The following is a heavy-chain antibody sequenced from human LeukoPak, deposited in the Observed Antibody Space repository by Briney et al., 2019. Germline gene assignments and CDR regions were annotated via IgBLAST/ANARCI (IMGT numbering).Heavy chain of an antibody. V-gene: IGHV3-23*01. CDR3: AKGIHDFWSGYYYYYYGMDV. J-gene: IGHJ6*02. CDR2: ISGSGGST. Sequence: GGSLRLSCAASGFTFSSYAMSWVRQAPGKGLEWVSAISGSGGSTYYADSVKGRFTISRDNSKNTLCLQMNSLRAEDTAVYYCAKGIHDFWSGYYYYYYGMDVWGQGTTVTVSS. D-gene: IGHD3-3*01. CDR1: GFTFSSYA.